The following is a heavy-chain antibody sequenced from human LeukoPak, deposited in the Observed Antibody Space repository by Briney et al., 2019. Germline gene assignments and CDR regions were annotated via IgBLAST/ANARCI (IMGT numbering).Heavy chain of an antibody. Sequence: ASVKVSCKASGYTFTSYYLHWVRQAPRHGLEWMGIINPSGGSTSYAQKFQGRVTMTRDTSTSTVYMELSSLRSEDTAVYYCNRLGDGYNDDVFDIWGKGTMVTVSS. D-gene: IGHD5-24*01. CDR3: NRLGDGYNDDVFDI. CDR1: GYTFTSYY. J-gene: IGHJ3*02. CDR2: INPSGGST. V-gene: IGHV1-46*01.